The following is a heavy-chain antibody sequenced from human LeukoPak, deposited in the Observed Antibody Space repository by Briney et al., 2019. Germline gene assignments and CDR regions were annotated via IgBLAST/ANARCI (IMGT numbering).Heavy chain of an antibody. CDR1: TFTFSDYG. D-gene: IGHD3-3*01. Sequence: GGSLRLSCIGSTFTFSDYGMHWVRQAPGKGLEWVANIKQDGSEKYYVDSVKGRFTISRDNAKNSLYLQMNSLRAEDTAVYYCARGTTIFGVVILDYWGQGTLVTVSS. V-gene: IGHV3-7*01. J-gene: IGHJ4*02. CDR3: ARGTTIFGVVILDY. CDR2: IKQDGSEK.